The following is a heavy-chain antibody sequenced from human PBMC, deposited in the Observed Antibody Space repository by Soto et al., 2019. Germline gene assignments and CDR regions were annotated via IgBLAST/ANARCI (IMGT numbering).Heavy chain of an antibody. CDR1: GFTFSHAW. V-gene: IGHV3-15*07. Sequence: LLVESGGGFVQPGGSLRLSCVASGFTFSHAWMDWVRQAPGTGLEWVGRIKSISDGETTNYAASVAGRFTISIDDSKNTLFLHVNSLKNEDTGVYYCTRRIAVAGTYYFDYWGQGTLVTVSS. J-gene: IGHJ4*02. CDR2: IKSISDGETT. CDR3: TRRIAVAGTYYFDY. D-gene: IGHD6-19*01.